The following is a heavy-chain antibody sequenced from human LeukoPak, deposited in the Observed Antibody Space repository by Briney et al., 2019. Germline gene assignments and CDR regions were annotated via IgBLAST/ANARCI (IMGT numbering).Heavy chain of an antibody. CDR2: IKQDGSEK. CDR3: ARDKAVAGYYYYYYMDV. D-gene: IGHD6-19*01. J-gene: IGHJ6*03. Sequence: PGGSLRLSCASSGFTFSSYWMSWVRQAPGKGLEWVANIKQDGSEKYYVDSVKGRFTNSRDNAKNSLYLQMNSLRAEDTAVYYCARDKAVAGYYYYYYMDVWGKGTTVTVSS. CDR1: GFTFSSYW. V-gene: IGHV3-7*01.